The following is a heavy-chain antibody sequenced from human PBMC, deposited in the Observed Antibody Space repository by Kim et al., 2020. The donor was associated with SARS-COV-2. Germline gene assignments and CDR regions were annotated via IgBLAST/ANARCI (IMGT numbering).Heavy chain of an antibody. CDR3: AKDLYSSGWYPW. V-gene: IGHV3-23*01. Sequence: YYADSVKGRFTISRDNSKNTLYLQMNSLRAEDTAVYYCAKDLYSSGWYPWWGQGTLVTVSS. D-gene: IGHD6-19*01. J-gene: IGHJ4*02.